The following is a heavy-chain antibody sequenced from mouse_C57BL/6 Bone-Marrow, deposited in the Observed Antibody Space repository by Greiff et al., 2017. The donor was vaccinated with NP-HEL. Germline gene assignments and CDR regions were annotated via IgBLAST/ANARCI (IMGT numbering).Heavy chain of an antibody. Sequence: EVQLVESGGGLVQPGGSLKLSCAASGFTFSDYYMYWVRQTPEKRLEWVAYISNGGGSTYYPDTVKGRFTISRDNAKNTLYLQMSRLKSEDTAMYYCARRSFCYAMDYWGQGTSVTVSS. CDR2: ISNGGGST. V-gene: IGHV5-12*01. J-gene: IGHJ4*01. CDR1: GFTFSDYY. CDR3: ARRSFCYAMDY.